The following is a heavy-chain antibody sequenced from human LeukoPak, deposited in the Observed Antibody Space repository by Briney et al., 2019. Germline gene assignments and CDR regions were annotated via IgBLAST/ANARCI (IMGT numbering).Heavy chain of an antibody. D-gene: IGHD3-22*01. Sequence: GGSLRLSCAASGFTFSSYWMHWVRQAPGKGLVWVSRINSDGSSTSYADSVKGRFTISRDNAKNTLYLQMNSLRAEDTAVYNCARDPPNTMIPYFDYWGQGTLVTVSS. CDR1: GFTFSSYW. CDR2: INSDGSST. J-gene: IGHJ4*02. V-gene: IGHV3-74*01. CDR3: ARDPPNTMIPYFDY.